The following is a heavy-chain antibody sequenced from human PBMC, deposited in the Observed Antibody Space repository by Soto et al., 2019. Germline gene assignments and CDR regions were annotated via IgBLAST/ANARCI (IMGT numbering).Heavy chain of an antibody. Sequence: GGSLRLSCAASGFTFSSYAMSWVRQAPGKGLEWVSAISGSGGNTYYADSVKGRFTISRDNSKNTLYVQMNSLRAEDTAVYYCALVPSISSGSPHWGQGTLVTVSS. CDR1: GFTFSSYA. D-gene: IGHD3-22*01. CDR2: ISGSGGNT. CDR3: ALVPSISSGSPH. J-gene: IGHJ1*01. V-gene: IGHV3-23*01.